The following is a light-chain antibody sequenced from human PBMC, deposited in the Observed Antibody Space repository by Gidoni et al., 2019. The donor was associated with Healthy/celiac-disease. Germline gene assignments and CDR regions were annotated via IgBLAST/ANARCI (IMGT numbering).Light chain of an antibody. CDR2: GAS. CDR1: QSVSSN. Sequence: EIVMTQSPATLSVSPGERATLSCRASQSVSSNLAWYQQKPGQAPRLLIYGASTRATGIPARFSGSGSGTEFTLTLSSLQSEEFAVYYCQQYNNWPQLTFGGGTKVEIK. V-gene: IGKV3-15*01. CDR3: QQYNNWPQLT. J-gene: IGKJ4*01.